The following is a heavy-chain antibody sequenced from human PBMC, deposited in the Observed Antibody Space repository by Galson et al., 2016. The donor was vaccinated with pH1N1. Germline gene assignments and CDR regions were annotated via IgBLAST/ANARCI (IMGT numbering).Heavy chain of an antibody. D-gene: IGHD4-17*01. V-gene: IGHV3-30*18. CDR2: ISYDGSNK. Sequence: SLRRSCAASGLTFSSYGMHWVRQAPGKGLEWVAVISYDGSNKYYADSLKGRFTISRDNSKNTRYLQMNSLRAEDTAVYYWSKGGYGDSVGYFDLWGRGTLVTVSS. CDR1: GLTFSSYG. CDR3: SKGGYGDSVGYFDL. J-gene: IGHJ2*01.